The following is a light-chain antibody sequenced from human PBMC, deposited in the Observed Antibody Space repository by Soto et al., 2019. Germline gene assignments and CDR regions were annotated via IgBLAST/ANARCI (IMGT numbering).Light chain of an antibody. Sequence: EIVLTQSPGTLSLSPGERATLTCRASQSVSSSYLAWYQQRPGKAPRLLIYDASRRATDIPDRFSGSGSGTDLTLTISRLEPEDFAVYSCEQYGSSPLSFGGGTKVEIK. CDR1: QSVSSSY. CDR2: DAS. J-gene: IGKJ4*01. V-gene: IGKV3-20*01. CDR3: EQYGSSPLS.